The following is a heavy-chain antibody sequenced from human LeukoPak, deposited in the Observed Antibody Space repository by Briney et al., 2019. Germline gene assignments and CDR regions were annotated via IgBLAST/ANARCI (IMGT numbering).Heavy chain of an antibody. D-gene: IGHD3/OR15-3a*01. CDR3: AREGLVTYDAFDI. Sequence: GGSLRLSCAASGFTFSSYEMNWVRQAPGKGLEWVSYISSSGSTIYYADSVKGRFTISRDNAKNSLYLQMNSLRAEDTAVYYCAREGLVTYDAFDIWGQGTMVTVSS. CDR2: ISSSGSTI. J-gene: IGHJ3*02. V-gene: IGHV3-48*03. CDR1: GFTFSSYE.